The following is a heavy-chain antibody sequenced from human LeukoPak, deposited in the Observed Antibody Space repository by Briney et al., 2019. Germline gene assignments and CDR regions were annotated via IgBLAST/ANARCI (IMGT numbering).Heavy chain of an antibody. CDR3: ARVEMATIYFDY. CDR1: GGSLSSYY. CDR2: IYYSGST. J-gene: IGHJ4*02. V-gene: IGHV4-59*01. D-gene: IGHD5-24*01. Sequence: SETLSLTCTVSGGSLSSYYWSWIRQPPGEGLEWVGYIYYSGSTNYNPSLKSRVTISVDTSKNQFSLKLSSVTAADTAVYYCARVEMATIYFDYWGQGTLVTVSS.